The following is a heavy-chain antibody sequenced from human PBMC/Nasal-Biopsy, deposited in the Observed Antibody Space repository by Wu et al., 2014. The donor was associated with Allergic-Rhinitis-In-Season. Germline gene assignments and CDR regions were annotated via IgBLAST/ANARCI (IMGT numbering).Heavy chain of an antibody. Sequence: LRLSCAASGFTVSSNYMSWVRQAPGKGLEWVASIKQDGSEKFYVDSVKGRFTISRDNAKNSLYLQMNSLRAEDTAVYYCARGSLSSWLFDYYMDVWGKGTTVTVSS. CDR2: IKQDGSEK. V-gene: IGHV3-7*01. D-gene: IGHD6-13*01. CDR1: GFTVSSNY. CDR3: ARGSLSSWLFDYYMDV. J-gene: IGHJ6*03.